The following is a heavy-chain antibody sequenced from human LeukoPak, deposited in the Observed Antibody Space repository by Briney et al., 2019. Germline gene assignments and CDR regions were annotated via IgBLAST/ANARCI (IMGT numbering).Heavy chain of an antibody. Sequence: GGSLRLSCAASGFTVSTNYMSWVRQAPGKGLEWVAVIYSDGKTYYADSVEGRFTISRDNSKNTLWLQMNSLRAEDTAVYYCARDVEYSSGPFDYWGQGTLVTVSS. CDR2: IYSDGKT. J-gene: IGHJ4*02. CDR3: ARDVEYSSGPFDY. V-gene: IGHV3-53*01. CDR1: GFTVSTNY. D-gene: IGHD6-19*01.